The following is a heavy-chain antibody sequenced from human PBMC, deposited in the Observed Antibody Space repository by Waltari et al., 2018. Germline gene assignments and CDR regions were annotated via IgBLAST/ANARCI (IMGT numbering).Heavy chain of an antibody. CDR1: GGTFSSYA. D-gene: IGHD5-12*01. CDR3: ASDGDGYNHGDY. Sequence: QVQLVQSGAEVKKPGSSVKVSCKASGGTFSSYAISWVRQAPGQGLEWMGGIIPSFGTANDAKKVQGRVTITADESTSTAYMELSSLRSEDTAVYYCASDGDGYNHGDYWGQGTLVTVSS. CDR2: IIPSFGTA. V-gene: IGHV1-69*12. J-gene: IGHJ4*02.